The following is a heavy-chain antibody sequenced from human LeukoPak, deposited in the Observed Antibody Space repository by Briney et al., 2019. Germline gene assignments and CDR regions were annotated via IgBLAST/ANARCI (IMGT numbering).Heavy chain of an antibody. Sequence: SETLSLTCTVSGGSISSYYWSWIRQPQGKGMEWIGYINYSGSTNYNPSLKSRVTISVDTSKNQFSLKLSSVTAADTAVYYCARTSSSWEIVGYWGQGTLVTVSS. J-gene: IGHJ4*02. V-gene: IGHV4-59*01. CDR1: GGSISSYY. CDR3: ARTSSSWEIVGY. D-gene: IGHD6-13*01. CDR2: INYSGST.